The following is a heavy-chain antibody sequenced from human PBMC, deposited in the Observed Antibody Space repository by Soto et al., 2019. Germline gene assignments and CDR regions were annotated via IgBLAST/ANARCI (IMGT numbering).Heavy chain of an antibody. CDR3: ARDGGVYDYSPFDY. CDR2: IIPIFGTA. D-gene: IGHD4-4*01. J-gene: IGHJ4*02. V-gene: IGHV1-69*12. CDR1: GGTFSSYA. Sequence: QVQLVQSGAEVKKPGSSVKVSCKASGGTFSSYAISWVRQAPGQGLEWMGGIIPIFGTADYAQKFQGRVTITAHESTSAAYTELSSLRSEDTAVYYCARDGGVYDYSPFDYWGQGTLVTVSS.